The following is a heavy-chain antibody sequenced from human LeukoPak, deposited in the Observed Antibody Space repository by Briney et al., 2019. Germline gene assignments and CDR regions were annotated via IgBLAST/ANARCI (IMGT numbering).Heavy chain of an antibody. CDR2: IYYSGRT. Sequence: PSETLSLTCTVSGGXXSXXXXXXIXXXPXKXXEXIGYIYYSGRTKYNPSLKSRVTISVDTSKNQFSLKLSSVTAADTAVYYCARHTDDLGYFQHWGQGTLVTVSS. CDR3: ARHTDDLGYFQH. V-gene: IGHV4-59*08. J-gene: IGHJ1*01. CDR1: GGXXSXXX. D-gene: IGHD3-16*01.